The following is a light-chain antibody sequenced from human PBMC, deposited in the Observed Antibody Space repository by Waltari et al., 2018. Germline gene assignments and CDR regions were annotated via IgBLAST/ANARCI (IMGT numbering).Light chain of an antibody. CDR2: ELS. Sequence: QSALTQPRSVSGSPGQSVTISCTGTSRDVGGYHFVSWFQQHPGKVPKLLIYELSERPAPVPDRFSGYKSANTASLTISGLQTDGEADYYCCSFAGSYTFVFGSGTRVTGL. V-gene: IGLV2-11*01. CDR1: SRDVGGYHF. CDR3: CSFAGSYTFV. J-gene: IGLJ1*01.